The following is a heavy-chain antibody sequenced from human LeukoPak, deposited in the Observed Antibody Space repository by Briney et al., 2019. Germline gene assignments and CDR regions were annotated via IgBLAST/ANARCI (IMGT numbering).Heavy chain of an antibody. J-gene: IGHJ4*02. CDR1: GFTFSGSA. Sequence: GGSLRLSCAASGFTFSGSAMNWVRQAPGKGLEWVSSISSSSSYIYYADSVKGRFTISRDNAKNSLYLQMNSLRAEDTAVYYCARGGASSYYDSSGYSDYWGQGTLVTVSS. D-gene: IGHD3-22*01. CDR2: ISSSSSYI. V-gene: IGHV3-21*01. CDR3: ARGGASSYYDSSGYSDY.